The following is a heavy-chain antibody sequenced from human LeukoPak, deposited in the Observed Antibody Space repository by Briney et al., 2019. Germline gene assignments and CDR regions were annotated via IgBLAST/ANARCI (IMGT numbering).Heavy chain of an antibody. V-gene: IGHV3-23*01. Sequence: GGSLRLSCAASGFTFSSYAMSWVRQAPGKGLEWVSAISGSGGSTYYADSVKGRITISRDNSKNTLYLQMNSLKTEDTAVYYCTTDRQYYDFWSGYPDFDYWGQGTLVTVSS. CDR1: GFTFSSYA. CDR3: TTDRQYYDFWSGYPDFDY. D-gene: IGHD3-3*01. CDR2: ISGSGGST. J-gene: IGHJ4*02.